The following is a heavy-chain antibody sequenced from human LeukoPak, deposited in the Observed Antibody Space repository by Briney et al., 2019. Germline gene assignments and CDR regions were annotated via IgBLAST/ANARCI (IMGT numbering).Heavy chain of an antibody. Sequence: GESLKISCKGSGYSFTSYWIGWVRQMPGKGLEWMGIIYRGVSDTRYSPSFQGQVTISADKCISTAYLQWSSLKASDTAMYYCASPDGSISSWYGGFDYWGQGTLVTVSS. CDR1: GYSFTSYW. CDR3: ASPDGSISSWYGGFDY. V-gene: IGHV5-51*01. CDR2: IYRGVSDT. D-gene: IGHD6-13*01. J-gene: IGHJ4*02.